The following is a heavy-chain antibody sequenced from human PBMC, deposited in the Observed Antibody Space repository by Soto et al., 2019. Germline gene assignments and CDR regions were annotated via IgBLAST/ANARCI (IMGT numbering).Heavy chain of an antibody. D-gene: IGHD6-6*01. CDR3: ARDPSGLNDSFDL. J-gene: IGHJ3*01. CDR1: GFTFSYDW. CDR2: INTDGSDT. Sequence: PGGSLRLSFATSGFTFSYDWMHWVRQAPGKGLVWVSRINTDGSDTSYADSVKGRFTISRDNSKNTLYLQMNSLRTEDTAVYYCARDPSGLNDSFDLWGQGTMVTVSS. V-gene: IGHV3-74*01.